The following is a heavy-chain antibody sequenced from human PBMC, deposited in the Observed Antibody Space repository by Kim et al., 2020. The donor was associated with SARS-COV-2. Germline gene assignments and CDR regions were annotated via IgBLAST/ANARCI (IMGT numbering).Heavy chain of an antibody. V-gene: IGHV4-34*01. Sequence: SETLSLTCAVYGGSFSGYYWSWIRQPPGKGLEWIGEINHSGSTNYNPSLKSRVTISVDTSKNQFSLKLSSVTAADTAVYYRAKVVPAVRNYYGMDVWGQGTTVTVSS. J-gene: IGHJ6*02. CDR2: INHSGST. CDR3: AKVVPAVRNYYGMDV. D-gene: IGHD2-2*01. CDR1: GGSFSGYY.